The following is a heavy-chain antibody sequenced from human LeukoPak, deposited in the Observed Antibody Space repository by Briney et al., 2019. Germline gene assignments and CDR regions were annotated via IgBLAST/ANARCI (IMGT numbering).Heavy chain of an antibody. D-gene: IGHD4-17*01. CDR3: VPTTVTIIDY. CDR1: GFTVSGNS. Sequence: PGGSLRLSCAASGFTVSGNSMSWVRQAPGKGLEWVSVIFGGGSTYYADSVKGRFTISRDNSKNTLYLQMNSLRAEDTAVYYCVPTTVTIIDYWGQGTLVTVSS. J-gene: IGHJ4*02. V-gene: IGHV3-53*01. CDR2: IFGGGST.